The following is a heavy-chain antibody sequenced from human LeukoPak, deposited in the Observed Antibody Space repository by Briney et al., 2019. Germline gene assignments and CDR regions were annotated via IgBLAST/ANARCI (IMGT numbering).Heavy chain of an antibody. D-gene: IGHD3-10*02. CDR2: ISSSSSYI. CDR1: GFTFSTFA. CDR3: AELGITMIGGV. J-gene: IGHJ6*04. V-gene: IGHV3-21*01. Sequence: PGGSQRLSCAASGFTFSTFAMIWVRQPPGKGLEWVSSISSSSSYIYYADSVKGRFTISRDNAKNSLYLQMNSLRAEDTAVYYCAELGITMIGGVWGKGTTVTISS.